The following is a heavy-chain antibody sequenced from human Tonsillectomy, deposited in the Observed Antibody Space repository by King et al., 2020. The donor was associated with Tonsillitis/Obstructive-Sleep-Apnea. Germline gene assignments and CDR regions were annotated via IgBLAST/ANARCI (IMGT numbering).Heavy chain of an antibody. Sequence: VQLVESGGGLVQPGGSLRLSCAASGFTFRRDWMNWVRQAPGKGLEWVANIKHDASEKDYVDSVKGRFTISRDNAKNSLYLQMNSLRVEDTAVYYCARDHILDYWGQGTLVTVSS. CDR3: ARDHILDY. J-gene: IGHJ4*02. D-gene: IGHD2-8*02. V-gene: IGHV3-7*04. CDR1: GFTFRRDW. CDR2: IKHDASEK.